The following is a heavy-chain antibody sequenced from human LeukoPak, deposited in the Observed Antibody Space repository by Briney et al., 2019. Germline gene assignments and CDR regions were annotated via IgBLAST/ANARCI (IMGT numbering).Heavy chain of an antibody. CDR2: IDHSGRT. D-gene: IGHD6-13*01. V-gene: IGHV4-34*01. CDR3: ARKTIVTAGKKLYDY. J-gene: IGHJ4*02. CDR1: GGSFNGYY. Sequence: SETLSLTCAVYGGSFNGYYWSWIRQPPGKGLEWIGEIDHSGRTNYNPSLKSRVIISVHKSKNQLSLKLASVSAADTAVYYCARKTIVTAGKKLYDYGDQGTLVTVSS.